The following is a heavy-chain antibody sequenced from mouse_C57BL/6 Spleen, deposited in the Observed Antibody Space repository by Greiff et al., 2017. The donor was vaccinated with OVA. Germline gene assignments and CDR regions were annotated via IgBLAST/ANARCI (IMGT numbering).Heavy chain of an antibody. J-gene: IGHJ4*01. CDR2: IRSKSNNYAT. D-gene: IGHD1-1*01. CDR1: GFSFNTYA. CDR3: VRRQEYYGSSLYYAMDY. Sequence: EVNVVESGGGLVQPKGSLKLSCAASGFSFNTYAMNWVRQAPGKGLEWVARIRSKSNNYATYYADSVKDRFTISRDDSESMLYLQMNNLKTEDTAMYYCVRRQEYYGSSLYYAMDYWGQGTSVTVSS. V-gene: IGHV10-1*01.